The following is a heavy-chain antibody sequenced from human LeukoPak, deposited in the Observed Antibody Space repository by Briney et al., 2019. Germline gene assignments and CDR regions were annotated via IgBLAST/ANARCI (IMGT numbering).Heavy chain of an antibody. J-gene: IGHJ4*02. CDR2: FSSSSSYI. CDR1: GFTFRSYS. Sequence: GVSLRLSCAASGFTFRSYSINWVRQSPGKGLEGVSSFSSSSSYIFYADSVKGRFTITRDNSKNSLYLQMNSLRAENTAVYYCARGYTSIAQGYFDYWGQGTLVTVSS. V-gene: IGHV3-21*01. CDR3: ARGYTSIAQGYFDY. D-gene: IGHD2-21*01.